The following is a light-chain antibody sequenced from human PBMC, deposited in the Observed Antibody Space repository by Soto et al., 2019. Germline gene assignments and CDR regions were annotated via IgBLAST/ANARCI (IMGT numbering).Light chain of an antibody. CDR1: SSDVGGYNS. CDR2: DVS. Sequence: QSALTQLRSVSGSPGQSVTISCTGTSSDVGGYNSVSWYQQHPDKAPKFMIYDVSKRPSGVPDRFSGSKSGNTASLTISGLQAEDEADYYCCSYAGSDTHYVFGTGTKVTVL. V-gene: IGLV2-11*01. J-gene: IGLJ1*01. CDR3: CSYAGSDTHYV.